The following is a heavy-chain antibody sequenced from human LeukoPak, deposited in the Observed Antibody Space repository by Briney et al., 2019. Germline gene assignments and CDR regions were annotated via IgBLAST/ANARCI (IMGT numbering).Heavy chain of an antibody. J-gene: IGHJ4*02. CDR3: ARVTYVDDMLYQYFDY. CDR2: IFHSRNS. CDR1: SYSISSGSY. V-gene: IGHV4-38-2*01. Sequence: PSETLSLTCAVSSYSISSGSYWGWIRQSPGKGLEWVGSIFHSRNSYYNPSLKSRLTMSVDTSKNQFSLKLTSVTAAEPALYYCARVTYVDDMLYQYFDYWGQGILVTVSS. D-gene: IGHD4-17*01.